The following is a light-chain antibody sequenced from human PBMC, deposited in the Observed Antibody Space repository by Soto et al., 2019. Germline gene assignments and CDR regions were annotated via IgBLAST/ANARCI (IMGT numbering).Light chain of an antibody. CDR3: QQYGSSPYT. CDR1: QSVSANF. V-gene: IGKV3-20*01. CDR2: AAS. Sequence: EIVLTQSPGTLSLSPGERATLSCRASQSVSANFVAWYQQKPGQPPRLFIFAASGRAAGIPDRFSGSGSGTDFTITISRLEPEHFEVYYCQQYGSSPYTFAQGTKLKI. J-gene: IGKJ2*01.